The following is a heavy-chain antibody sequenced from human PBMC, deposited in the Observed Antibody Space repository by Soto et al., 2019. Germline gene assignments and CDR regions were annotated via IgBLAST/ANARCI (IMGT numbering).Heavy chain of an antibody. CDR1: GGSISSSSYY. J-gene: IGHJ6*02. CDR2: IYYSGST. CDR3: AGGRGDYYYGMDV. Sequence: QLQLQESGPGLVKPSETLSLTCTVSGGSISSSSYYWGWIRQPPGKGLEWIESIYYSGSTYYNPSLKSRVTISVDTSKNQFSLKLSSVTAADTAVYYCAGGRGDYYYGMDVWGQGTTVTVSS. D-gene: IGHD3-10*01. V-gene: IGHV4-39*01.